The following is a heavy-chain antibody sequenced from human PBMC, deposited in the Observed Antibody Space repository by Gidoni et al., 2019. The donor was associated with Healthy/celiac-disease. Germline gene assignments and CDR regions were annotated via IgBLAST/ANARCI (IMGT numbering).Heavy chain of an antibody. J-gene: IGHJ3*02. V-gene: IGHV4-59*01. Sequence: QVQLQESGPGLVKPSETLSLTCTVSGGSISSYYWSWIRQPPGKGLEWIGYIYYSGSTNYNPSLKSRVTISVDTSKNQFSLKLSSVTAADTAVYYCARDQGEGRGDAFDIWGQGTMVTVSS. D-gene: IGHD3-16*01. CDR2: IYYSGST. CDR3: ARDQGEGRGDAFDI. CDR1: GGSISSYY.